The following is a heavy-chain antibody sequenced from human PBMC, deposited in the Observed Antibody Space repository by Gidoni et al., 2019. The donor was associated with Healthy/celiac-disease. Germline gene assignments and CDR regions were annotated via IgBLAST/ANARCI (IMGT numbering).Heavy chain of an antibody. CDR3: VKHTAAADGEWDY. CDR2: ISSNGGST. D-gene: IGHD6-13*01. Sequence: EVQLVESGGGLVQPGGSLRLSCSASGFTFSSYAMHWVRQAPGKGLEYVSAISSNGGSTYYADSFKGRFTISRDNSKNTLYLQMSSLRAEDTAVYYCVKHTAAADGEWDYWGQGTLVTVSS. CDR1: GFTFSSYA. V-gene: IGHV3-64D*09. J-gene: IGHJ4*02.